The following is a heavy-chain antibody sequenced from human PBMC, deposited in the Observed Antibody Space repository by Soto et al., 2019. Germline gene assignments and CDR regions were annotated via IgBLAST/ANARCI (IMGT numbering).Heavy chain of an antibody. Sequence: QVQLVQSGAAVTESGASVTVSCKASGYVFTSYGISWVRQAPGQGLEWMGWITIYNGNTNYAQKFQDRVTITTDTSTTTADMELRNMTSDDTAVDYWERIAAARTGLYFDNWGQGPLGTGST. V-gene: IGHV1-18*04. CDR2: ITIYNGNT. J-gene: IGHJ4*02. D-gene: IGHD6-13*01. CDR1: GYVFTSYG. CDR3: ERIAAARTGLYFDN.